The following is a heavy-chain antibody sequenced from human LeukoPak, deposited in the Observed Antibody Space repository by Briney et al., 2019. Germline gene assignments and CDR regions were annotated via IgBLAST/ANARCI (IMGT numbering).Heavy chain of an antibody. Sequence: PGGSLRLSCAASGFTFSSYAMHWVRQAPGKGLEWVAVISYDGSNKYYADSVKGRFTFSRDNSKNTLYLQMNSLRAEDTAVYYCARDKGGYDFWSGYFRYGMDVWGQGTTVTVSS. CDR3: ARDKGGYDFWSGYFRYGMDV. CDR2: ISYDGSNK. J-gene: IGHJ6*02. D-gene: IGHD3-3*01. V-gene: IGHV3-30-3*01. CDR1: GFTFSSYA.